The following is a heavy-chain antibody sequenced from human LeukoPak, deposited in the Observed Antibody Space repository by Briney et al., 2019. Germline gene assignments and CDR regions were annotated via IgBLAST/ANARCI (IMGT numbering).Heavy chain of an antibody. V-gene: IGHV3-9*03. D-gene: IGHD6-13*01. Sequence: GGSLRLSCAASGFTFDDYAMHWVRHAPGKGLEWVSGISWNSGSIVYADSVKGRFTISRDNAKNSLYLQMNSLRAEDMALYYCAKGYSSSSYYFDYWGQGTLVTVSS. CDR2: ISWNSGSI. CDR3: AKGYSSSSYYFDY. CDR1: GFTFDDYA. J-gene: IGHJ4*02.